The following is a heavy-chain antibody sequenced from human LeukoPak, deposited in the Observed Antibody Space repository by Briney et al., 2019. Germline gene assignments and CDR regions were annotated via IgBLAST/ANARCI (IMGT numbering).Heavy chain of an antibody. CDR1: DGSISTSDYY. CDR3: ARAFYGSGSYYNVYYFDY. CDR2: IFYTGST. J-gene: IGHJ4*02. V-gene: IGHV4-39*07. Sequence: PSETLSLTCTVSDGSISTSDYYWGWIRQPPGKGLEWIGNIFYTGSTYYNLPLKSRVTISVDTSKNQFSLKLSSVTAADTAVYYCARAFYGSGSYYNVYYFDYWGQGTLVTVSS. D-gene: IGHD3-10*01.